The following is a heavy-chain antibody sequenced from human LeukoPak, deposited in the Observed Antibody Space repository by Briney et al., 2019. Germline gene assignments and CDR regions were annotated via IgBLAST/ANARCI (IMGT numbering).Heavy chain of an antibody. Sequence: PSETLSLTCTVSGGSISSDYWSWIRQPPGKGLEWIGYIYYSGSTNYNPPLKSRVTIQVDTSKNQFYLKLSSGPAADTAVYYCARDRRSGEDSNFWGQGTLVTVSS. CDR2: IYYSGST. V-gene: IGHV4-59*01. D-gene: IGHD2-15*01. CDR1: GGSISSDY. CDR3: ARDRRSGEDSNF. J-gene: IGHJ4*02.